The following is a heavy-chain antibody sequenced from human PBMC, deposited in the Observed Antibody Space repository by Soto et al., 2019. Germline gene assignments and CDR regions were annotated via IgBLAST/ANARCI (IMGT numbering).Heavy chain of an antibody. D-gene: IGHD1-7*01. Sequence: PSQTLSLTCAISGDSVSSNSAAWNWIRQSPSRGLEWLGRTYYRSKWYNDYAVSVKSRITINPDTSKNQFSLQLNSVTPEDTAVYYCAREVEWDWNYGPKSFDYWGQGTLVTVSS. J-gene: IGHJ4*02. CDR1: GDSVSSNSAA. CDR3: AREVEWDWNYGPKSFDY. CDR2: TYYRSKWYN. V-gene: IGHV6-1*01.